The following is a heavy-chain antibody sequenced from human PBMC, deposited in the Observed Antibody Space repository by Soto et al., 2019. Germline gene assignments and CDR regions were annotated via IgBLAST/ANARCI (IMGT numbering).Heavy chain of an antibody. V-gene: IGHV1-69*13. CDR1: GGTFSSYA. CDR3: ARPPAYCGGDCFYYFDC. Sequence: GASVKVSCKASGGTFSSYAISWVRQAPGQGLEWMGGIIPIFGTANYAQKFQGRVTITADESTSTAYMELSSLRSEDTAVYYCARPPAYCGGDCFYYFDCWGQGTLVTVSS. D-gene: IGHD2-21*02. CDR2: IIPIFGTA. J-gene: IGHJ4*02.